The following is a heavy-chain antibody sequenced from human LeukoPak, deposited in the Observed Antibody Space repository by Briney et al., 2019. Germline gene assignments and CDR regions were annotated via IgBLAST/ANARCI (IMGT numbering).Heavy chain of an antibody. D-gene: IGHD3-16*01. CDR3: AKGYYDYVWGSYYFDY. CDR2: ISGSGGST. CDR1: GFTFSSYA. J-gene: IGHJ4*02. Sequence: GGSLRLSCAASGFTFSSYAMSWVRQAPGKGLEWVSAISGSGGSTYYTDSVKGRFTISRDNSRDTLYLQMNSLRAEDTAVYYCAKGYYDYVWGSYYFDYWGQGTLVTVSS. V-gene: IGHV3-23*01.